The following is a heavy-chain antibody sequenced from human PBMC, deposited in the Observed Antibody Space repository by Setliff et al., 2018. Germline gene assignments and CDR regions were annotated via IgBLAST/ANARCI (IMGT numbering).Heavy chain of an antibody. CDR3: AAQMRRGTGTPAYYYYGMDV. D-gene: IGHD1-1*01. J-gene: IGHJ6*02. Sequence: ASVQVSCKASGYTFTGYYMHWVRQAPGQGLEWVGWINPNSGNTNYAQKFQERVTITRDMSTSTAYMELSSLRSEDTAVYYCAAQMRRGTGTPAYYYYGMDVWGQGTTVTVSS. CDR1: GYTFTGYY. V-gene: IGHV1-2*02. CDR2: INPNSGNT.